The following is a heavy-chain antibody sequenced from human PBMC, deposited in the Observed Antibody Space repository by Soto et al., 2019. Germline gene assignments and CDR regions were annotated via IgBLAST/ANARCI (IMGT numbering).Heavy chain of an antibody. Sequence: PSETLSLTCAVSGGAVIVYCWSWIRQPAGKGLEWIGRICFGGTTNYNPSLNSRVSMSIDSSKNHFSLQLTSVTAADTALYYCARGLSGGSANFRFDPWGQGTLVTVSS. D-gene: IGHD3-10*01. CDR3: ARGLSGGSANFRFDP. V-gene: IGHV4-4*07. CDR2: ICFGGTT. J-gene: IGHJ5*02. CDR1: GGAVIVYC.